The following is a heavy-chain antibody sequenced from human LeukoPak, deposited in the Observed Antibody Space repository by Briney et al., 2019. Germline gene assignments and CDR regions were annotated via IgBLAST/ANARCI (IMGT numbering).Heavy chain of an antibody. V-gene: IGHV4-31*03. CDR2: IYYSGST. Sequence: SETLSLTCTVSGGSISSGGYYWSWIRQHPGKGLEWIGYIYYSGSTYYNPSLKSRVTISVDTSKNQFSLKLSSVTAADTAVYYCARARAWEPYFDYWGQGTLVTVSS. CDR1: GGSISSGGYY. D-gene: IGHD1-26*01. J-gene: IGHJ4*02. CDR3: ARARAWEPYFDY.